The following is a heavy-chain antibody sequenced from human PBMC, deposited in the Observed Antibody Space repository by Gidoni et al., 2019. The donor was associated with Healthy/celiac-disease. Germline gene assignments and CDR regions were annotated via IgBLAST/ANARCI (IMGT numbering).Heavy chain of an antibody. J-gene: IGHJ6*02. CDR2: ISADQGNT. CDR1: GYTFTSYG. Sequence: QVQLVQSGAEVKKPGASVKVSCKASGYTFTSYGISWVRQAPGQGLGWMGWISADQGNTNKAQKLQGRVTMTTDTSTSTAYRELRSLRSDDTAVYYCARDEDIVVVVAATLFYYGMDVWGQGTTVTVSS. D-gene: IGHD2-15*01. CDR3: ARDEDIVVVVAATLFYYGMDV. V-gene: IGHV1-18*01.